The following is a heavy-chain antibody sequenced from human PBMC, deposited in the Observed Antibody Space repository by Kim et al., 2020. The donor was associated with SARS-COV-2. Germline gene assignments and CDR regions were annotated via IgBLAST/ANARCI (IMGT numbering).Heavy chain of an antibody. Sequence: GGSLRLSCAASGFTFSSYAMSWVRQAPGKGLEWVSAISGSGGSTYYADSVKGRFTISRDNSKNTLYLQMNSLRAEDTAVYYCAKASVGFPAVSSRWDVYYFDYRGRGGLVTVSS. V-gene: IGHV3-23*01. CDR1: GFTFSSYA. CDR2: ISGSGGST. CDR3: AKASVGFPAVSSRWDVYYFDY. J-gene: IGHJ4*02. D-gene: IGHD6-13*01.